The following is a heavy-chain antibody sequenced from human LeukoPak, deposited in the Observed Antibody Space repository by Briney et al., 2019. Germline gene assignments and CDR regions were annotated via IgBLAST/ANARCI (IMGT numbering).Heavy chain of an antibody. CDR3: ARDGPAQMVDFDY. CDR2: IYPNNGAT. Sequence: ASVTVSFKASGYTFSGTGWYLYWLRQAPGQGIECMGWIYPNNGATAYAQKFQGRVAMTRDTSITTAYMELSRLRPDDTAVYYCARDGPAQMVDFDYWGQGTLVTVSS. J-gene: IGHJ4*02. D-gene: IGHD3-10*01. CDR1: GYTFSGTGWY. V-gene: IGHV1-2*02.